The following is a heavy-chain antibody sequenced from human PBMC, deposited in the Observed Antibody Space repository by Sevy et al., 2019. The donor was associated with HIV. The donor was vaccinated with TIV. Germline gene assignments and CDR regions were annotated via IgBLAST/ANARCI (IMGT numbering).Heavy chain of an antibody. Sequence: GGSLRLSCVASGFNFNFYATSWVRLAPGKGLEWVSSIGATASTTYYADSVKGRFTVSRDNSKNVLSLQMDSLRVEDTALYYCAKDFRPYRAAVFDYWGQGVLVTVSS. CDR3: AKDFRPYRAAVFDY. CDR1: GFNFNFYA. J-gene: IGHJ4*02. D-gene: IGHD6-25*01. V-gene: IGHV3-23*01. CDR2: IGATASTT.